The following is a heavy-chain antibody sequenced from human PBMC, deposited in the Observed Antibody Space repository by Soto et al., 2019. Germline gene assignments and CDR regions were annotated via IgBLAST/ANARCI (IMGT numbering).Heavy chain of an antibody. CDR2: INPSGGT. V-gene: IGHV4-34*01. Sequence: QVQLQQWGAGLLKPSETLSLTCGGDGGSFSGYYWNWIRQPPGKGLEWIGEINPSGGTNYNPSLKSRVTVSADTSKNQFSLQLSSVTAADTAVYYCARVRASMGQRALDFWGQGTLVTVSS. D-gene: IGHD1-26*01. CDR1: GGSFSGYY. J-gene: IGHJ4*02. CDR3: ARVRASMGQRALDF.